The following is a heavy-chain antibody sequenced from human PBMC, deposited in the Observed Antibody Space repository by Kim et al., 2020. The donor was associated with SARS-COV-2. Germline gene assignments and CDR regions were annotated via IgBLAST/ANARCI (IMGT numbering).Heavy chain of an antibody. CDR1: GFTFSSYG. CDR2: IWYDGSNK. D-gene: IGHD3-10*01. V-gene: IGHV3-33*01. Sequence: GGSLRLSCAASGFTFSSYGMHWVRQAPGKGLEWVAVIWYDGSNKYYADSVKGRFTISRDNSKNTLYLQMNSLRAEDTAVYYCARDRSGLKRGGLDYWGQGTLVTVSS. J-gene: IGHJ4*02. CDR3: ARDRSGLKRGGLDY.